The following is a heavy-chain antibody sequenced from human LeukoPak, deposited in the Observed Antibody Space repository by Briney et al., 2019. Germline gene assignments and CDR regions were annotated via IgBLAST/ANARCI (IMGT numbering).Heavy chain of an antibody. CDR1: GYTFGDHY. CDR2: IYPNTGGT. D-gene: IGHD5-12*01. Sequence: ASVEVSCKAPGYTFGDHYLQWVRPAPGQGFEGMGWIYPNTGGTDSAQKFQDSIALTSYTSISTVYMELNRLESDDTALYYCARDLATIDGIAWYYFENWGQGTLVTVS. CDR3: ARDLATIDGIAWYYFEN. V-gene: IGHV1-2*02. J-gene: IGHJ4*02.